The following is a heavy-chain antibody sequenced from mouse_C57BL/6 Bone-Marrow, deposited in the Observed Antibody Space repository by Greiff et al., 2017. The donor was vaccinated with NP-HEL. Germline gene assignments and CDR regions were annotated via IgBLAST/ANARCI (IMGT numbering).Heavy chain of an antibody. CDR1: GYTFTSYG. CDR2: IYPRSGNT. Sequence: LVESGAELARPGASVKLSCKASGYTFTSYGISWVKQRTGQGLEWIGEIYPRSGNTYYNEKFKGKATLTADKSSSTAYMELRSLTSEDSAVYFCATASYYFDYWGQGTTLTVSS. D-gene: IGHD1-2*01. CDR3: ATASYYFDY. J-gene: IGHJ2*01. V-gene: IGHV1-81*01.